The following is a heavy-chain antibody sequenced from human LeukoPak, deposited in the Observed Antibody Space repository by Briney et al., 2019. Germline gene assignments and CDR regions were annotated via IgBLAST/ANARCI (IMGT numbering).Heavy chain of an antibody. CDR1: GFTFSYW. CDR3: TRGYSGYGNFDC. V-gene: IGHV3-74*01. J-gene: IGHJ4*02. D-gene: IGHD5-12*01. Sequence: GGSLRLSCAGTGFTFSYWMQWVRQAPGKGLVWVSRISGDGSSTFYADSVKGRFTISRDNAKNTLYLQMNSLRVEDTAVYYCTRGYSGYGNFDCWGQGTLVTVSS. CDR2: ISGDGSST.